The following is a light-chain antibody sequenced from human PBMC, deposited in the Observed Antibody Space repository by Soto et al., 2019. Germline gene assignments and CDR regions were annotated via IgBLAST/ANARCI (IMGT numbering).Light chain of an antibody. V-gene: IGLV2-14*01. Sequence: QSVLTQPASVSGSPGQSITISCTGTSSDVGNYIFVSWYRQHPGKAPKLMIYDINNRPSGVSNRFSGSKSGNTASLTISGLQAEDEADYYCVSYTTSASYVFETGTKVTVL. CDR3: VSYTTSASYV. CDR1: SSDVGNYIF. CDR2: DIN. J-gene: IGLJ1*01.